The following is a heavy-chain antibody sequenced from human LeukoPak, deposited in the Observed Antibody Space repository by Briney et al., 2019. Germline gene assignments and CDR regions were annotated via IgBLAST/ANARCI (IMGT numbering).Heavy chain of an antibody. J-gene: IGHJ4*02. CDR2: IHYTGTT. CDR3: ARDRLHHGNYFDY. D-gene: IGHD2-21*01. CDR1: GDSISSYY. Sequence: SETLSLTCTVSGDSISSYYWSWIRQPPGKGLEWIGYIHYTGTTEYNPSLKSRVTISVDTSKSQFSLNLRSVTAADTAVYYRARDRLHHGNYFDYWGQGTLVTVSS. V-gene: IGHV4-59*01.